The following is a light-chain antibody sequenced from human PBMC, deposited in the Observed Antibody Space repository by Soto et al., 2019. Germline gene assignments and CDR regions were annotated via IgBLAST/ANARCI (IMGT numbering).Light chain of an antibody. CDR1: QSINRW. CDR3: QHPRWT. V-gene: IGKV1-5*01. CDR2: DTS. J-gene: IGKJ1*01. Sequence: DIQLTQSPSTLSASIGDRVTITCRASQSINRWLAWYQQKPGKAPKLLIYDTSSLESGVPSRFSDSGSGTDFTLTITSLQPDDFATYYCQHPRWTFGKGTKV.